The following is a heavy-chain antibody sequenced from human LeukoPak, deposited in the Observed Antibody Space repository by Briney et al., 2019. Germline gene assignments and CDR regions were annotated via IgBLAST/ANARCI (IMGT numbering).Heavy chain of an antibody. CDR1: GFSFSSYS. D-gene: IGHD4-17*01. J-gene: IGHJ4*02. V-gene: IGHV3-48*04. CDR3: ARYSSMVTTPLDY. Sequence: GGSLRLSCAASGFSFSSYSMNWVRQAPGKGLEWVSYISSSGNAIYYTDSVKGRFTISRDNAKKSLYLQMNSLRAEDTAVYYCARYSSMVTTPLDYWGQGTLVTVSS. CDR2: ISSSGNAI.